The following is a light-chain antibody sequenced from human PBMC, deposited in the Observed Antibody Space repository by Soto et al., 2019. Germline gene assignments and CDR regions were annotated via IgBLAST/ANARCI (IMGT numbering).Light chain of an antibody. Sequence: DIQMTQSPSSLSASVGDRFTITCQASQDISNYLNWYHQKPGKAPDLLXYAASSLESGVPSRFRGSGSGTHFTLTITGLQPADFETYYCQQNFSIPITFGQGTRLEIK. V-gene: IGKV1-39*01. CDR3: QQNFSIPIT. CDR2: AAS. CDR1: QDISNY. J-gene: IGKJ5*01.